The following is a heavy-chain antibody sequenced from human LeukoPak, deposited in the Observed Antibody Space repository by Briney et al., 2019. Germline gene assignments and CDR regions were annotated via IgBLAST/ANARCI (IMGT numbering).Heavy chain of an antibody. V-gene: IGHV1-2*02. CDR1: GYTXTGYY. D-gene: IGHD5-12*01. CDR3: ARDPSNSGYDYLYYFDY. Sequence: ASVKVSCKASGYTXTGYYMHWVRQAPGQRLEWMGWINPDNGGTNYAQKFQGRVTMTRDMSISTAYMELSRLRSDDTAVYYCARDPSNSGYDYLYYFDYWGQGTLVTVSS. J-gene: IGHJ4*02. CDR2: INPDNGGT.